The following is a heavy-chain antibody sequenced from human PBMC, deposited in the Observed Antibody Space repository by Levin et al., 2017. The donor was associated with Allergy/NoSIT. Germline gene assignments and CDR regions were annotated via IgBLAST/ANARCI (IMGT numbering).Heavy chain of an antibody. CDR2: IYYSGST. D-gene: IGHD2-8*01. J-gene: IGHJ3*02. CDR1: GGSISSGGYY. Sequence: RSSETLSLTCTVSGGSISSGGYYWSWIRQHPGKGLEWIGYIYYSGSTYYNPSLKSRVTISVDTSKNQFSLKLSSVTAADTAVYYCAREPHCTNGVCKGSAAFDIWGQGTMVTVSS. CDR3: AREPHCTNGVCKGSAAFDI. V-gene: IGHV4-31*03.